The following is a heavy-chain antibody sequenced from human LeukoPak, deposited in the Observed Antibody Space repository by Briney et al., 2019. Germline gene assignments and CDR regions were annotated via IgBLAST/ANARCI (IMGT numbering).Heavy chain of an antibody. V-gene: IGHV3-53*01. CDR3: ARDASGGGIMDY. CDR1: GFTVSRNY. J-gene: IGHJ4*02. D-gene: IGHD3-16*01. CDR2: MYADGGT. Sequence: GGSLRLSCAASGFTVSRNYMNWVRQAPGKGLEWVSAMYADGGTYYADSVKGRFTISRDNSKNTLFLQMNSLRAEDTAVYYCARDASGGGIMDYWGQGTLVTVSS.